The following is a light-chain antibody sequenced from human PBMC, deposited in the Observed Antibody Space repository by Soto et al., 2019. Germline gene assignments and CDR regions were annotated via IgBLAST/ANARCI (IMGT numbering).Light chain of an antibody. J-gene: IGLJ1*01. Sequence: QSALTQPASVSGSPGQSITISCTGTSNDVGGYNYVSWYQQHPGKAPKLMIYDVSNRPSGVSNRFSGSKSGNTASLTISGLQAEDEADYYCSSYTSSSLHVFGTGTKVTVL. CDR1: SNDVGGYNY. CDR3: SSYTSSSLHV. CDR2: DVS. V-gene: IGLV2-14*03.